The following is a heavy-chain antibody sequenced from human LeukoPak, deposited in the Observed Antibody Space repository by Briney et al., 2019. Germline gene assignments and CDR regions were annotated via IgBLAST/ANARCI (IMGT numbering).Heavy chain of an antibody. V-gene: IGHV1-18*01. Sequence: ASVKVSCKASGYTFTSYGIGWVRQAPGQGLEWMGWISAYNGNTNYAQKLQGRVTMTTDTSTSAAYMELRSLRSDDTAVYYCARGPDYYGDYYFDYWGKGTLVTVSS. CDR1: GYTFTSYG. CDR3: ARGPDYYGDYYFDY. CDR2: ISAYNGNT. J-gene: IGHJ4*02. D-gene: IGHD4-17*01.